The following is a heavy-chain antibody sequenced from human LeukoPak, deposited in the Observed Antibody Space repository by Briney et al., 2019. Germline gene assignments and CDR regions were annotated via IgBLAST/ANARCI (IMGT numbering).Heavy chain of an antibody. D-gene: IGHD6-19*01. CDR3: AKDAYSSGWYLTSSYFDY. V-gene: IGHV3-23*01. J-gene: IGHJ4*02. Sequence: GGSLRLSCAASGFTFSSYAMSWVRQAPGKGLEWVSAISGSGGSTYCADSVKGRFTISRDNSKNTLYLQMNSLRADDTAVYYCAKDAYSSGWYLTSSYFDYWGQGTLVTVSS. CDR2: ISGSGGST. CDR1: GFTFSSYA.